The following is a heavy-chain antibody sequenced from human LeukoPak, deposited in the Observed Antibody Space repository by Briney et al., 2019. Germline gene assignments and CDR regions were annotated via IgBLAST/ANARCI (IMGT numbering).Heavy chain of an antibody. CDR3: ASSYFDNSLHAYDI. V-gene: IGHV3-7*01. CDR1: GFTFRSYW. Sequence: PGGSLRLSCAASGFTFRSYWMDWVRQAPGKGLEREANIKQDGSEMDYVDSVKGRFTSSRDNTKNSLFLHMSSLRAEDTAVYFCASSYFDNSLHAYDIWGQGTMVTVSS. D-gene: IGHD3-22*01. J-gene: IGHJ3*02. CDR2: IKQDGSEM.